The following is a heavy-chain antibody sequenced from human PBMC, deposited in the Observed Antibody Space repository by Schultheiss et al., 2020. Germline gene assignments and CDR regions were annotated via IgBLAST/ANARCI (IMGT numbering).Heavy chain of an antibody. D-gene: IGHD3-22*01. CDR1: GYTFTSYG. V-gene: IGHV1-18*01. CDR2: ISAYNGNT. CDR3: ASVYYDSSGYYSNYYYGMDV. Sequence: ASVKVSCKASGYTFTSYGISWVRQAPGQGLEWMGWISAYNGNTNYAQKLQGRVTMTTDTSTSTAYMELRSLRSDDTAVYYCASVYYDSSGYYSNYYYGMDVWGQGTTVTVSS. J-gene: IGHJ6*02.